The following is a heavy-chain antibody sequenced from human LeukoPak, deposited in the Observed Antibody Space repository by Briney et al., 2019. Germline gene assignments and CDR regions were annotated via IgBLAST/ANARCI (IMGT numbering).Heavy chain of an antibody. Sequence: PGGSLRLSCAASGFTVSSNYMSWVRQAPGKGLEWVSVIYSGGSTYYADSVKGRFTISRDNSKNTLYLQMNSLRAEDTAVYYCARSHLVEMATIPLFDYWGQGTLGTVSS. J-gene: IGHJ4*02. CDR2: IYSGGST. V-gene: IGHV3-53*01. CDR3: ARSHLVEMATIPLFDY. D-gene: IGHD5-24*01. CDR1: GFTVSSNY.